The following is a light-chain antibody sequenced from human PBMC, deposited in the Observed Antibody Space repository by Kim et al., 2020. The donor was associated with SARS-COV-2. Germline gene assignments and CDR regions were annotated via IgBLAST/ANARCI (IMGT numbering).Light chain of an antibody. CDR3: QQSYNSPT. J-gene: IGKJ1*01. CDR1: QSVSTTF. CDR2: GAS. V-gene: IGKV3-20*01. Sequence: EIVLTQSPGILSLSPGDGATLTCRASQSVSTTFLAWYQQRSGQAPRLLLYGASKRAAGIPDRFRGGGSGTDFTLTIGGLEPEDFAVYFCQQSYNSPTFGQGTKVDIK.